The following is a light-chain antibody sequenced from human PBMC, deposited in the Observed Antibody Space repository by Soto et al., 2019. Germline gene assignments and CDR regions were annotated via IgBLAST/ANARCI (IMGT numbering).Light chain of an antibody. CDR2: GAS. V-gene: IGKV3-15*01. J-gene: IGKJ2*01. Sequence: ETGMAQSQAARSVSPGERVTLSCSASQTVTTNLAWYQQKSGQAPRLLIYGASARATGIPARFSGSGSGTEFTLTISNLQSEGSALYYCQPYNNWPPSVTYTLGQGTKVDIK. CDR1: QTVTTN. CDR3: QPYNNWPPSVTYT.